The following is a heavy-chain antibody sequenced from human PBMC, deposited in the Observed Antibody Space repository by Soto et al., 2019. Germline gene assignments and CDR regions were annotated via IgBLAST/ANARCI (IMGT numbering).Heavy chain of an antibody. J-gene: IGHJ4*02. Sequence: QVQLVESGGGVVQPGRSLRLSCAASGFTFSSYAMHWVRQAPGKGLEWVAVISYDGSNKYYADSVKGRFTISRDNSKNTLYLLMNSLRAEDTDVYYCATESPVTTTYYFDYWGQGTVVTVSS. D-gene: IGHD4-17*01. CDR1: GFTFSSYA. CDR3: ATESPVTTTYYFDY. CDR2: ISYDGSNK. V-gene: IGHV3-30-3*01.